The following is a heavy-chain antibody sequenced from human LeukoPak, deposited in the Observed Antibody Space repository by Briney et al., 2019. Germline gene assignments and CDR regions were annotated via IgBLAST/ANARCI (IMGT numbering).Heavy chain of an antibody. D-gene: IGHD1-1*01. V-gene: IGHV4-4*07. CDR2: VFDSGIT. CDR1: GGSMTSFY. J-gene: IGHJ4*02. Sequence: PSETLSLTCTVSGGSMTSFYWNRIRQPPGKGLEWIGRVFDSGITNYSPSLKSRVTMSVDTSKNQFSLKLTSVTAADTAVYYCARGGTQNWYAGDYWGQGTLVTVSS. CDR3: ARGGTQNWYAGDY.